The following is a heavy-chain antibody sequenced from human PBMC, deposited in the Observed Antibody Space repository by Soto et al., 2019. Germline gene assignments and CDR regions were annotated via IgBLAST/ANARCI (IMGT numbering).Heavy chain of an antibody. CDR2: IFYSGST. D-gene: IGHD1-20*01. Sequence: KPSETLSLTCTVSGASISSGGYYWTWIRQLPGKGLEWIGYIFYSGSTYYNPSLKSRVTITADTSKNQFSLKLTSVTAADTAVYYCARDQGISGTTRGTFDYWGQGTLVTVSS. V-gene: IGHV4-31*03. CDR1: GASISSGGYY. J-gene: IGHJ4*02. CDR3: ARDQGISGTTRGTFDY.